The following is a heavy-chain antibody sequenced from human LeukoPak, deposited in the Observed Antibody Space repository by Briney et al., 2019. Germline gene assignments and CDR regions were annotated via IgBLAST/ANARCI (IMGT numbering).Heavy chain of an antibody. D-gene: IGHD3-10*01. V-gene: IGHV3-33*08. CDR2: IWYDGSNK. CDR3: ARGGLWSYYYYGMDV. Sequence: GGSLRLSCAASGFTFSSYAMSWVRQAPGKGLEWVAVIWYDGSNKYYADSVKGRFTISRDNSKNTLYLQMNSLRAEDTAVYYCARGGLWSYYYYGMDVWGQGTTVTVSS. CDR1: GFTFSSYA. J-gene: IGHJ6*02.